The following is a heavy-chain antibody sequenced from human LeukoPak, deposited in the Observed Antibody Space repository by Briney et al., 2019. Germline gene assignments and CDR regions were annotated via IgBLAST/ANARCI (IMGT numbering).Heavy chain of an antibody. D-gene: IGHD3-10*01. CDR3: ARGSLLWFGLFDY. CDR2: MNPNSGNT. J-gene: IGHJ4*02. V-gene: IGHV1-8*01. CDR1: GYTFTSYD. Sequence: GASVKVSCKASGYTFTSYDINWVRQATGQGLEWMGWMNPNSGNTGYAQKFQGRVTMTRNTSISTAYTELSSLRSEDTAVYYCARGSLLWFGLFDYWGQGTLVTVSS.